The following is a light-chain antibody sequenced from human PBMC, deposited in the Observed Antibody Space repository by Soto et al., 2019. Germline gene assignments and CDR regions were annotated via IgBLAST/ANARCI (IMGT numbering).Light chain of an antibody. CDR1: SSDVGGYNS. J-gene: IGLJ2*01. CDR3: SSYAGTKNLL. Sequence: QSVLTQPPSASGSPGQSVTISCTGTSSDVGGYNSVSWYQHHPGKAPKLMIYKVSKRPSGVPDRFSASKSDNTASLTVSGLQAEDEADYYCSSYAGTKNLLFGGGTKLTVL. V-gene: IGLV2-8*01. CDR2: KVS.